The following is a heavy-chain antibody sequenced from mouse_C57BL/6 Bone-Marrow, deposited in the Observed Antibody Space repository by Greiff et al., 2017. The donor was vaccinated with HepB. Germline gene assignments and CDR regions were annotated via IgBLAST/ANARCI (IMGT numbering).Heavy chain of an antibody. D-gene: IGHD1-1*01. CDR3: ARWDYYGYYFDY. CDR1: GYTFTDYY. Sequence: VKLMESGPELVKPGASVKISCKASGYTFTDYYINWVKQRPGQGLEWIGWIFPGSGSTYYNEKFKGKATLTVDKSSSTAYMLLSSLTSEDSAVYFCARWDYYGYYFDYWGQGTTLTVSS. CDR2: IFPGSGST. J-gene: IGHJ2*01. V-gene: IGHV1-75*01.